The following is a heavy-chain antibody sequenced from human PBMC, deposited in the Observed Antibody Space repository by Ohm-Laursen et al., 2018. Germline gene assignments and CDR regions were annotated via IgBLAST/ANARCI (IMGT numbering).Heavy chain of an antibody. CDR1: GFTFSSYW. CDR3: ASNWDFDY. Sequence: GSLRLSCAASGFTFSSYWMTWVRQASGKGLEWVANIKEDGSVKQYVDSVKGRFTISRDNAKNTLYLQMNSLRAEDTAVYYCASNWDFDYWGQGTLVTVSS. J-gene: IGHJ4*02. V-gene: IGHV3-7*01. CDR2: IKEDGSVK. D-gene: IGHD3-16*01.